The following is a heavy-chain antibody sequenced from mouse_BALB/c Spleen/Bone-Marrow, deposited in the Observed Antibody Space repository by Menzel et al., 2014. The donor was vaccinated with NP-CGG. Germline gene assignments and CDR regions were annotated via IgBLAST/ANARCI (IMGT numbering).Heavy chain of an antibody. Sequence: VQVVESGAELARPGASVKMSCKASGYTFTSYTMHWVKQRPGQGLEWIGYINPSSGYTNYSQKFKDKATLTADKSSSTAYMQLSSLTSEDSAVYYCARDWTIPFAYWGQGTLVTVSA. D-gene: IGHD1-1*02. CDR2: INPSSGYT. CDR3: ARDWTIPFAY. V-gene: IGHV1-4*01. CDR1: GYTFTSYT. J-gene: IGHJ3*01.